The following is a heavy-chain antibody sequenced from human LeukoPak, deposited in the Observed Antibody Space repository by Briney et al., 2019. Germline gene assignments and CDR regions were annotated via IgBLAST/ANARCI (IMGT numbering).Heavy chain of an antibody. Sequence: GGSPRLSCAASGFTFSSYWMTWVHQAPGKGLEWVANIKQDGSERNYVDSVKGRFTISRDNAKNSLYLQMNTLRDEDTAVYYCATGAGCGYWGQGTLVTVSS. V-gene: IGHV3-7*03. CDR1: GFTFSSYW. CDR3: ATGAGCGY. CDR2: IKQDGSER. J-gene: IGHJ4*02. D-gene: IGHD6-19*01.